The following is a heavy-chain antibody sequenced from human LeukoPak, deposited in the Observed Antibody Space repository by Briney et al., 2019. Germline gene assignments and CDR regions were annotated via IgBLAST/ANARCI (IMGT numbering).Heavy chain of an antibody. CDR2: ISSSSSYI. J-gene: IGHJ5*02. CDR1: GFTFSSYS. D-gene: IGHD3-10*01. CDR3: ARDMRFGELSWFDP. Sequence: GGSLRLSCAASGFTFSSYSMNWVRQAPGKGLEWVSSISSSSSYIYYADSVKGRFTISRDNAKNSLYLQMNSLRAEGTAVYYCARDMRFGELSWFDPWGQGTLVTVSS. V-gene: IGHV3-21*01.